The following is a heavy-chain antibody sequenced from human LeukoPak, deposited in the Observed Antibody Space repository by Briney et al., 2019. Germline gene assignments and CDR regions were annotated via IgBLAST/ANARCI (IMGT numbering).Heavy chain of an antibody. V-gene: IGHV3-23*01. CDR3: AKLGYGQGMYWFDP. J-gene: IGHJ5*02. CDR2: ISGSGGST. CDR1: GFTFSSYA. Sequence: PGGSLRLSCAASGFTFSSYAMSWVRQAPGKGLEWVSAISGSGGSTYYADSVKGRFAISRDNSKNTLYLQMNSLRAEDTAVYYCAKLGYGQGMYWFDPWGQGTLVTVSS. D-gene: IGHD3-10*01.